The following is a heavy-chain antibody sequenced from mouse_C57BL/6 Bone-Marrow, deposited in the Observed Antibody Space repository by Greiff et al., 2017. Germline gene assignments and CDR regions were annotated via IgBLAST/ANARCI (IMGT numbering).Heavy chain of an antibody. CDR3: ARERLPRFDY. Sequence: VKLMESGAELVRPGASVKLSCKASGYTFTDYYINWVKQRPGQGLEWIARIYPGSGNTYYNEKFKGKATLTAEKSSSTAYMQLSSLTSEDSAVYFCARERLPRFDYWGQGTTLTVSS. D-gene: IGHD2-4*01. J-gene: IGHJ2*01. V-gene: IGHV1-76*01. CDR2: IYPGSGNT. CDR1: GYTFTDYY.